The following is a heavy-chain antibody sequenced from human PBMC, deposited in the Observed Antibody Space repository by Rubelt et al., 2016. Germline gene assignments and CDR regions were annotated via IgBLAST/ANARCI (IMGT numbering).Heavy chain of an antibody. CDR3: ARVMITFGGVIEVGWFDP. J-gene: IGHJ5*02. Sequence: QVQLVQSGAEVKKPGASVKVSCKASGYTFTSYGISWVRQAPGQGLEWMGWISAYNGNPNYAQKVQGRVTMTTDTSTSTAYMELRSLRSDDTAGYYCARVMITFGGVIEVGWFDPWGQGTLVTVSS. CDR1: GYTFTSYG. CDR2: ISAYNGNP. V-gene: IGHV1-18*01. D-gene: IGHD3-16*02.